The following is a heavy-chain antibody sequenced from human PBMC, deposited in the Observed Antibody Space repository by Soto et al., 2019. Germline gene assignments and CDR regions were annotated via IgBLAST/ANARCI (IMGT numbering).Heavy chain of an antibody. Sequence: QITLKESGPTLVKPTQTLTLTCTFSGFSLSTSGVGVGWIRQPPGKALEWLALIYWDDDKRYSPSLKSRLTNTKGTSQNPVGLTMTNMDPVDTATYYCAHRRGSSSPIDYWGQGTLVTVSS. J-gene: IGHJ4*02. CDR1: GFSLSTSGVG. CDR2: IYWDDDK. V-gene: IGHV2-5*02. CDR3: AHRRGSSSPIDY. D-gene: IGHD6-6*01.